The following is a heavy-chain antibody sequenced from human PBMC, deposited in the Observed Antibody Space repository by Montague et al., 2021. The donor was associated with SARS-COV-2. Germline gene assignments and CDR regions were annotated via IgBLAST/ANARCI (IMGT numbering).Heavy chain of an antibody. Sequence: SETLSLTCTVSGGSISSYYWSWIRQPPGKGLEWICYIYDSGSSNYNPSLKSRVTISIDTSKNQFSLNLNSVTAADGAGYYCASPGGDCSGGSCYYVYWGQGTLVTVSS. CDR2: IYDSGSS. CDR1: GGSISSYY. D-gene: IGHD2-15*01. J-gene: IGHJ4*02. V-gene: IGHV4-59*01. CDR3: ASPGGDCSGGSCYYVY.